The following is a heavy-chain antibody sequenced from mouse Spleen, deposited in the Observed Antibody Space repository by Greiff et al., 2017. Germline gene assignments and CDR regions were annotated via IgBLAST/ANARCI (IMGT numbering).Heavy chain of an antibody. CDR3: ARRWDY. CDR2: ISSGSSTI. CDR1: GFTFSSFG. V-gene: IGHV5-17*02. Sequence: EVKVEESGGGLVQPGGSRKLSCAASGFTFSSFGMHWVRQAPEKGLEWVAYISSGSSTIYYADTVKGRFTISRDNPKNTLFLQMTSLRSEDTAMYYCARRWDYWGQGTTLTVSS. D-gene: IGHD1-1*02. J-gene: IGHJ2*01.